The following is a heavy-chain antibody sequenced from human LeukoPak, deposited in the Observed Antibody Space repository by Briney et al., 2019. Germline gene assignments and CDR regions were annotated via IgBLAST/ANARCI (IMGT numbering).Heavy chain of an antibody. V-gene: IGHV3-48*01. D-gene: IGHD5-24*01. CDR2: ISSSSGTI. CDR3: ARGNFRRDGYNFDY. Sequence: PGGSLRLSCAASGFTFSTYTMNWVRQAPGKGLQWVSYISSSSGTIYYADSVKGRFTISRDNAKNSLFLQMNSLRAEDTAVFYCARGNFRRDGYNFDYWGQGTLVTVSS. CDR1: GFTFSTYT. J-gene: IGHJ4*02.